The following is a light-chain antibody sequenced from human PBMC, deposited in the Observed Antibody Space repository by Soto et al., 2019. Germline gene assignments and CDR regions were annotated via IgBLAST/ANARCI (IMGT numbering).Light chain of an antibody. Sequence: DIQMTQPPSSLSASVGARVTITCRASQSISSYLNWYQQKPGKAPKLLIYAASSLQSGVPSRFSGSVSGTDFTLNSSSLQPEVFATDYGEQSYSTPPFTVGPGTKVVI. V-gene: IGKV1-39*01. CDR3: EQSYSTPPFT. J-gene: IGKJ3*01. CDR1: QSISSY. CDR2: AAS.